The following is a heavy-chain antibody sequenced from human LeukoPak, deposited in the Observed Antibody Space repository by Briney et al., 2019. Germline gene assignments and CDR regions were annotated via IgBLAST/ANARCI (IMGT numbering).Heavy chain of an antibody. J-gene: IGHJ6*03. V-gene: IGHV1-2*06. CDR1: GYTFIGYY. Sequence: ASVKVSCKASGYTFIGYYIHWVRQAPGQGLEWMGRINPTSGGTNSAQKFQGRVTMTSDTSISTAYMELRRLRSDDTAVYYCARSYGDSGNHFNYMDVWGKGITVTVSS. CDR2: INPTSGGT. CDR3: ARSYGDSGNHFNYMDV. D-gene: IGHD4-17*01.